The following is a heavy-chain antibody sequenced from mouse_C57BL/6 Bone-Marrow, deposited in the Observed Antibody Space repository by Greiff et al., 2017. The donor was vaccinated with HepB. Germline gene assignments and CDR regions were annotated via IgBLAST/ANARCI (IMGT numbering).Heavy chain of an antibody. Sequence: QVQLQQPGAELVMPGASVKLSCKASGYTFTSYWMHWVKQRPGQGLEWIGEIDPSDSYTNYNQKFKGKSTLTVDKSSSTAYMQLSSLTSEDSAVYYCARERDGYYAWFAYWGQGTLVTVSA. J-gene: IGHJ3*01. CDR3: ARERDGYYAWFAY. V-gene: IGHV1-69*01. D-gene: IGHD2-3*01. CDR1: GYTFTSYW. CDR2: IDPSDSYT.